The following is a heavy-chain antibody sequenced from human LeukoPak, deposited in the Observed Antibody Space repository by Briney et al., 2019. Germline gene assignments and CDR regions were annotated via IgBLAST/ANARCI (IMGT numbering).Heavy chain of an antibody. CDR2: VIPIFGTA. CDR1: GGTFSSYA. D-gene: IGHD2-2*01. Sequence: SVKVSCKASGGTFSSYAISWVRQAPGQGLEWMGGVIPIFGTANYAQKFQGRVTMTEDTSTDTAYMELSSLRSEDTAVYYCATSRYCSSTSCLDYWGQGTLVTVSS. J-gene: IGHJ4*02. CDR3: ATSRYCSSTSCLDY. V-gene: IGHV1-69*06.